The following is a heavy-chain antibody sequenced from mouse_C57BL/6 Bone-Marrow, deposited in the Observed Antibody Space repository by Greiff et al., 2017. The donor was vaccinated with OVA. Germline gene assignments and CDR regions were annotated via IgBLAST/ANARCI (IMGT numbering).Heavy chain of an antibody. J-gene: IGHJ4*01. CDR1: GYTFTEYT. D-gene: IGHD1-1*01. V-gene: IGHV1-62-2*01. CDR3: ARRPYSSVYGYAMDY. Sequence: QVQLQQSGAELVKPGASVKLSCKASGYTFTEYTIHWVKQRSGQGLEWIGWFYPGSGSIKYNEKFKDKATLTADKSFSTVYMELSRLTSADSAVYFCARRPYSSVYGYAMDYWVQGTSVTVSS. CDR2: FYPGSGSI.